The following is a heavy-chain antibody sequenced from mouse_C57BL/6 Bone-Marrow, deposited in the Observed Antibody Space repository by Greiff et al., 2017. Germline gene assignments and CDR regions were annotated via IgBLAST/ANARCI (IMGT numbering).Heavy chain of an antibody. J-gene: IGHJ4*01. Sequence: VQRVESGAELARPGASVKLSCKASGYTFTSSGISWVKQRTGQGLEWIGEIYPRSGNTYYNEKFKGKATLTADKSSSTAYMELRSLTSEDSAVYFCAIRGGNYWGQGTSVTVSS. V-gene: IGHV1-81*01. CDR2: IYPRSGNT. CDR3: AIRGGNY. CDR1: GYTFTSSG.